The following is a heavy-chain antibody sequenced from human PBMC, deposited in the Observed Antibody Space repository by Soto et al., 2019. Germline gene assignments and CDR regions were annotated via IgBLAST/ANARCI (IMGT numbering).Heavy chain of an antibody. CDR3: AREDLEWARADV. CDR2: IYYSGST. CDR1: GGSVSSGSYY. D-gene: IGHD3-3*01. J-gene: IGHJ6*02. Sequence: QVQLQESGPGLVKPSETLSLTCTVSGGSVSSGSYYWSWIRQPPGKGLEWIGYIYYSGSTNYNPSLKSRVTISVDTSKNQFALKLSSVTAADTAVYYCAREDLEWARADVWGQGTTVTVSS. V-gene: IGHV4-61*01.